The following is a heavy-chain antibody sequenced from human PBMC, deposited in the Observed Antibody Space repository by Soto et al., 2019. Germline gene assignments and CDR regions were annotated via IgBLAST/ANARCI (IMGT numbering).Heavy chain of an antibody. D-gene: IGHD1-26*01. CDR2: INTDGSVT. CDR1: GFTFNNFW. Sequence: GGSLRLSCAGSGFTFNNFWMHWARQAPGKGLVWVARINTDGSVTSHADSVKGRFTISRDNAKSTLYLQMNSLRAEDSARYYCARQTGLGATNYWGRGTLVTVSS. J-gene: IGHJ4*02. CDR3: ARQTGLGATNY. V-gene: IGHV3-74*01.